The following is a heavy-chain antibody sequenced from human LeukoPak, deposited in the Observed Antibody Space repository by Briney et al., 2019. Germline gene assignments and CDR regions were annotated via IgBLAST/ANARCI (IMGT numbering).Heavy chain of an antibody. J-gene: IGHJ4*02. CDR2: FDPEDGET. CDR1: GYTLTELS. CDR3: ATGGSYYADFDY. Sequence: GASVKVSCKVSGYTLTELSMHWVRQAPGKGLEWMGGFDPEDGETIYAQKFQGRVTMTEDTSTDTAYMELSSLRSEDTAVYYCATGGSYYADFDYWGQGTLVTVS. V-gene: IGHV1-24*01. D-gene: IGHD1-26*01.